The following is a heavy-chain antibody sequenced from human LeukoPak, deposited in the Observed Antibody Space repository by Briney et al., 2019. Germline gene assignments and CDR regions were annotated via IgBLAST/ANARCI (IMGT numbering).Heavy chain of an antibody. Sequence: GGSLRLSCAASGFTFTTYWMHWARQAPGKGLVWVSHINSDGSITSYADSVKGRFTISRDNAKNTLYLQMNSLRAEDTAVYYCARDAVDTANAVWGQGTTVTVSS. V-gene: IGHV3-74*01. J-gene: IGHJ6*02. CDR1: GFTFTTYW. CDR2: INSDGSIT. D-gene: IGHD5-18*01. CDR3: ARDAVDTANAV.